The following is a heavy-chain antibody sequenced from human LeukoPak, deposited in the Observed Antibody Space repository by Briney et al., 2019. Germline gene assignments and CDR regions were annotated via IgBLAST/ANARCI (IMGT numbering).Heavy chain of an antibody. V-gene: IGHV3-7*01. D-gene: IGHD5-24*01. CDR2: IKQDGSEK. CDR1: GFTFSSYW. J-gene: IGHJ4*02. Sequence: PGGSLRLSCAASGFTFSSYWMSWVRQAPGKGLEWVANIKQDGSEKYYVDSVKGRFTISRDNAKNSLYLQMNSLRAEDTAVYYCARVMATKSGGFDYWGQGTLVTVSS. CDR3: ARVMATKSGGFDY.